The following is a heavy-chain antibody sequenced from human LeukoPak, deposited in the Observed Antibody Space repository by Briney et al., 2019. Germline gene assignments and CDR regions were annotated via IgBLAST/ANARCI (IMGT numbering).Heavy chain of an antibody. D-gene: IGHD3-9*01. Sequence: ASVKVSCEASGYTFTGYYMHWVRQAPGQGLAWMGWINPNSGGTNYTQKFQGRVTMTRDTSISTAYMELSRLRSDDTAVYYCARADGYYDILTGYYLVAEYFQHWGQGTLVTVSS. CDR3: ARADGYYDILTGYYLVAEYFQH. CDR2: INPNSGGT. CDR1: GYTFTGYY. J-gene: IGHJ1*01. V-gene: IGHV1-2*02.